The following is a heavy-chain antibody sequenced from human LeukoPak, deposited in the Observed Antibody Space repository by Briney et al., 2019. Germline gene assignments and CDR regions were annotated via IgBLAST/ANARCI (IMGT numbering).Heavy chain of an antibody. D-gene: IGHD1-26*01. J-gene: IGHJ6*02. CDR2: ISAYNGNT. CDR1: GYTFTSYG. CDR3: ALSSGSYSVNYGMDV. Sequence: GASVKVSCKASGYTFTSYGISWVRQAPGQGLEWMGWISAYNGNTNYAQKLQGRVTMTTDTSTDTAYMELSSLRSEDTAVYYCALSSGSYSVNYGMDVWGQGTTGTVSS. V-gene: IGHV1-18*01.